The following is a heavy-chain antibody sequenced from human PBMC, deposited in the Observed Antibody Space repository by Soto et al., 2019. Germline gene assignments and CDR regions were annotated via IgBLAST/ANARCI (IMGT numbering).Heavy chain of an antibody. CDR1: GYTFTRYT. Sequence: QVQLVQSGAEVKKPGASVKISCKASGYTFTRYTMNWVRHAPGQRLEWMGGINPDNGNTKSSQNIQDGVIITRDTYASTAYMDLRSLRSDDTAVYYCARGIATGQLDPWGQGTMVTVSS. CDR3: ARGIATGQLDP. V-gene: IGHV1-3*01. D-gene: IGHD2-15*01. J-gene: IGHJ5*01. CDR2: INPDNGNT.